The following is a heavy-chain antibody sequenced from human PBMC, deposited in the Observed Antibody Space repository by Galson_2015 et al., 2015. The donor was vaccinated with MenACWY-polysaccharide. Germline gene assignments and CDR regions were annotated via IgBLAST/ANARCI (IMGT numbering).Heavy chain of an antibody. CDR1: RFNFNTNW. CDR2: ISPDGSQT. J-gene: IGHJ5*02. Sequence: SLRLSCAASRFNFNTNWMTWVRQAPGKGLEWVAVISPDGSQTEYVDSVKGRFAISRDNSKNSLFLQMNSLRAEDTAVYYCARDPNWGTSFGPWGQGTLVTASS. CDR3: ARDPNWGTSFGP. V-gene: IGHV3-7*01. D-gene: IGHD7-27*01.